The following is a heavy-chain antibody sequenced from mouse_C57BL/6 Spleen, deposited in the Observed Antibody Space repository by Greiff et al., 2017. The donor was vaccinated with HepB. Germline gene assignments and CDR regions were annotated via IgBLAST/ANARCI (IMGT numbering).Heavy chain of an antibody. CDR1: GYAFSSYW. Sequence: VQLQQSGAELVKPGASVKISCKASGYAFSSYWMNGVKQRPGKGLEWIGQIYPGDGDTNYNGKFKGKATLTADKSSSTAYMQLSSLTSEDSAVYFCARGGYYDYWGQGTTLTVSS. J-gene: IGHJ2*01. CDR3: ARGGYYDY. CDR2: IYPGDGDT. V-gene: IGHV1-80*01.